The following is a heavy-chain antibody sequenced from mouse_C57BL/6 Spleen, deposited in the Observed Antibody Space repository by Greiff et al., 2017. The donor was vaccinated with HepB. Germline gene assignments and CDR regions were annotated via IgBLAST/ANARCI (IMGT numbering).Heavy chain of an antibody. D-gene: IGHD1-1*02. CDR1: GFSLTSYG. Sequence: VQLQQSGPGLVQPSQSLSITCTVSGFSLTSYGVHWVRQSPGKGLEWLGVIWSGGSTDYNAAFISRLSISKDNSKSQFFFKMNSLQADDTAIYYLARHLRGSYWYFECGGPGTTVTASS. V-gene: IGHV2-2*01. CDR2: IWSGGST. J-gene: IGHJ1*01. CDR3: ARHLRGSYWYFEC.